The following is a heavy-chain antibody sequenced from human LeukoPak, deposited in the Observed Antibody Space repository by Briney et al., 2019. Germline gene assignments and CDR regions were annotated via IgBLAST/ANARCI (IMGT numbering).Heavy chain of an antibody. CDR1: GGSISSGSYY. D-gene: IGHD5-12*01. CDR2: IYYSGST. CDR3: ARGKDIVATSGHYYYYGMDV. J-gene: IGHJ6*02. Sequence: SETLSLTCTVSGGSISSGSYYWSWIRQPPGKGLEWIGYIYYSGSTNYNPSLKSRVTISVDTSKNQFSLKLSSVTAADTAVYYCARGKDIVATSGHYYYYGMDVWGQGTTVTVSS. V-gene: IGHV4-61*01.